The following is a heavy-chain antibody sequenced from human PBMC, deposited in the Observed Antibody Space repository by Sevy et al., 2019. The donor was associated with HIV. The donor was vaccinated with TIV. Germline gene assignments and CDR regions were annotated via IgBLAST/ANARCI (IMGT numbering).Heavy chain of an antibody. CDR1: GFTFSSYA. CDR3: AKGVLGAARPQYFQH. Sequence: GGSLRLSCAASGFTFSSYAMSWVRQAPGKGLEWVSTISGSCGSTYYADSVKGRFTISRDNSKNTLYLQMNSLRAEDTAVYYCAKGVLGAARPQYFQHWGQGTLVTVSS. D-gene: IGHD6-6*01. CDR2: ISGSCGST. V-gene: IGHV3-23*01. J-gene: IGHJ1*01.